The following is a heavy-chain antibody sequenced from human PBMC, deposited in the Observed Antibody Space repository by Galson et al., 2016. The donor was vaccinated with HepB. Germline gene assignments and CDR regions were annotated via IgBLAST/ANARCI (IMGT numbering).Heavy chain of an antibody. CDR1: GFTFNRNH. J-gene: IGHJ4*02. D-gene: IGHD1-14*01. CDR2: IKEDGSEK. Sequence: SLRLSCAASGFTFNRNHMSWVRQAPGKGLEWVANIKEDGSEKRYVDSVKGRFTISRDNAKNSLYLQMKSLRAEDTAVYYCAIEVVGTNYFDSWGQGTRVTVSS. CDR3: AIEVVGTNYFDS. V-gene: IGHV3-7*05.